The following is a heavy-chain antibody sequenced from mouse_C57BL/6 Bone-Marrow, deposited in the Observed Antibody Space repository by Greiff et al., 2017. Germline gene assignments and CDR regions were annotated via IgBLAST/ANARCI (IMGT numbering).Heavy chain of an antibody. CDR1: GYTFTDYE. CDR2: IDPETGGT. D-gene: IGHD1-1*01. Sequence: VQLVESGAELVRPGASVTLSCKASGYTFTDYEMHWVKQTPVHGLEWIGAIDPETGGTAYNQKFKGKAILTADKSSSTAYMELRSLTSEYSAVYYSTRTPYYYGSSVYAMDYWGQGTSVTVSS. CDR3: TRTPYYYGSSVYAMDY. J-gene: IGHJ4*01. V-gene: IGHV1-15*01.